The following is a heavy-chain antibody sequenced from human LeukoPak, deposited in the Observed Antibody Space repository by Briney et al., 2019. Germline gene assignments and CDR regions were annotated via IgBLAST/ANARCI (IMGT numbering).Heavy chain of an antibody. Sequence: GGSLRLSCAASGFALRSFAMSWVRLAPGKGLEWVSAIRDCGGSAYYADSVRGRFTISRDSSQNELYLQMNSLRADDSAIYFCAKDHSADGWPTFEYWGRGTLLTVSS. CDR2: IRDCGGSA. V-gene: IGHV3-23*01. CDR1: GFALRSFA. CDR3: AKDHSADGWPTFEY. J-gene: IGHJ4*02. D-gene: IGHD3-10*01.